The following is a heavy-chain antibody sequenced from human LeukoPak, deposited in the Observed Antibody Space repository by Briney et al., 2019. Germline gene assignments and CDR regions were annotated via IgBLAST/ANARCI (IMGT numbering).Heavy chain of an antibody. J-gene: IGHJ6*03. D-gene: IGHD3-10*01. CDR3: ARDLLEWGSGSYRNYYYYYYMDV. Sequence: PSETLSLTCTVSGYSISSGYYWGWIRQPPGKGLEWIGSIYRSGSTYYNPSLKSRVTISVDTSKNQFSLKLSSVTAADTAVYYCARDLLEWGSGSYRNYYYYYYMDVWGKGTTVTVSS. V-gene: IGHV4-38-2*02. CDR2: IYRSGST. CDR1: GYSISSGYY.